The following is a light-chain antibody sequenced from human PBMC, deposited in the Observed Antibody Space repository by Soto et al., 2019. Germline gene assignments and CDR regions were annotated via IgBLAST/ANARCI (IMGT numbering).Light chain of an antibody. Sequence: QSALTQPASVSGSSGQSISISCTGTSSDVGGYNYVSWYQQHPGKAHKLMIYDVSNRLSVVSNRFSGSKSGNTASLTISGLQAEDEVDYYCSSSTSNSTHIVFRAGTKLTVL. CDR2: DVS. CDR1: SSDVGGYNY. J-gene: IGLJ2*01. CDR3: SSSTSNSTHIV. V-gene: IGLV2-14*01.